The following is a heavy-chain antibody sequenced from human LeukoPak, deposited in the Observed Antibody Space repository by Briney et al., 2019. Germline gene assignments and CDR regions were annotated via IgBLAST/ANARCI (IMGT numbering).Heavy chain of an antibody. CDR2: ISDSGGST. V-gene: IGHV3-23*01. CDR3: TKVRVATKLTTELDY. CDR1: GFTFSNAW. Sequence: GGSLRLSCAASGFTFSNAWMSWVRQAPGKGLEWVSGISDSGGSTFYADSVKGRFTVSRDNSKNTLYLQMSSLRAEDTAVYYCTKVRVATKLTTELDYWGQGTLVTVSS. J-gene: IGHJ4*02. D-gene: IGHD4-17*01.